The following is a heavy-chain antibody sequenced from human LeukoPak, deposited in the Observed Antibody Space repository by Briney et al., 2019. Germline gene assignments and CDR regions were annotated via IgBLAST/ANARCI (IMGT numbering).Heavy chain of an antibody. CDR3: ARDSLIRYYYDSSGYYWFDP. Sequence: ASVKVSCKASGYTFTSYYMHWVRQAPGQGLEWMGIINPSGGSTSYAQKFQGRVTMTRDTSTSTVYMELSSLRSEDTAVYYCARDSLIRYYYDSSGYYWFDPWGQGTLVTVFS. V-gene: IGHV1-46*01. CDR2: INPSGGST. J-gene: IGHJ5*02. CDR1: GYTFTSYY. D-gene: IGHD3-22*01.